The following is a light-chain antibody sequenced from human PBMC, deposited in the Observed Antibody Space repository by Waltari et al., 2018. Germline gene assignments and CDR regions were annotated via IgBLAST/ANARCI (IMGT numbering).Light chain of an antibody. J-gene: IGKJ2*01. CDR2: GAS. CDR1: QSISSGF. Sequence: EIVLTQSPGTLSLSPGERVTLSCRASQSISSGFLAWYRQKPGQAPSLLIHGASSRATGIPDRFSGSGSGTDFTLTISRLEPEDFAVYYCQQYGSSPPFTFGQGTKLEI. CDR3: QQYGSSPPFT. V-gene: IGKV3-20*01.